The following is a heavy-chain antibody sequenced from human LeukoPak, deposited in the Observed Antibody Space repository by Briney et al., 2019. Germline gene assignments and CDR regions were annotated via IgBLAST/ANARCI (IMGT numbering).Heavy chain of an antibody. D-gene: IGHD1-26*01. V-gene: IGHV3-23*01. Sequence: GGSLRLSCAASGFTFSSYWMSWVRQAPGKGLEWVSSISGSGITTYYADSVKGRFTISRDNSKNTLYLQMNSLRAEDTAVYYCAKRSGRSFDYWGQGTLVTVSS. CDR2: ISGSGITT. J-gene: IGHJ4*02. CDR3: AKRSGRSFDY. CDR1: GFTFSSYW.